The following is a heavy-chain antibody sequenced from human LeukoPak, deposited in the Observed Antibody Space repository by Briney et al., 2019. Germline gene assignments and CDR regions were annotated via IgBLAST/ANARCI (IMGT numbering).Heavy chain of an antibody. V-gene: IGHV3-30*03. Sequence: GGSLRLSCAASGLIFSYYGMHWVRQAPGRGLEWVAVISYDGSSEYYADSVKGRFTISRDNSKNTLYLQMNSLRPEDTAVYYCARRYCSTCPTGHAFDLWGQGTMVTVSS. CDR3: ARRYCSTCPTGHAFDL. D-gene: IGHD2-2*01. J-gene: IGHJ3*01. CDR2: ISYDGSSE. CDR1: GLIFSYYG.